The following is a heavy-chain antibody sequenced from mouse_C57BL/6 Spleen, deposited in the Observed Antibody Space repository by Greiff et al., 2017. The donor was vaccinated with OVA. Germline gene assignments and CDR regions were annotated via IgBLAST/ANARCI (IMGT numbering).Heavy chain of an antibody. Sequence: EVQVVESEGGLVQPGSSMKLSCTASGFTFSDYYMAWVRQVPEKGLEWVANINYDGSSTYYLDSLKSRFIISRDNAKNILYLQMSSLKSEDTATYYCAREEDYYGSSYFDYWGQGTTLTVSS. CDR3: AREEDYYGSSYFDY. J-gene: IGHJ2*01. CDR1: GFTFSDYY. V-gene: IGHV5-16*01. D-gene: IGHD1-1*01. CDR2: INYDGSST.